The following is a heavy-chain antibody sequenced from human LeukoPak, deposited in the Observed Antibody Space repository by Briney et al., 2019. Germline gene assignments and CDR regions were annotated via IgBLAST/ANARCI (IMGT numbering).Heavy chain of an antibody. CDR3: AKAGHYYDSSGSSDY. CDR1: GFTFSSYA. V-gene: IGHV3-23*01. D-gene: IGHD3-22*01. J-gene: IGHJ4*02. Sequence: GGSLRLSCAASGFTFSSYAMSWVRQAPGKGLEWVSATSGSGGSTYYADSVKGRFTISRDNSKNTLYLQMNSLRAEDTAVYYCAKAGHYYDSSGSSDYWGQGTLVTVSS. CDR2: TSGSGGST.